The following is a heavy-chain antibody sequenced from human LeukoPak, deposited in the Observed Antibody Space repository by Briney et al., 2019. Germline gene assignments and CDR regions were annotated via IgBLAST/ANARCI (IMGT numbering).Heavy chain of an antibody. Sequence: PGRSLRLPCAASGFTFDDYAMHWVRQAPGKGLEWVSGISWNSGSIGYADSVKGRFTISRDNAKNSLYLQMNSLRGEDMALYYCAKDKHFDWLLYYFDYWGQGTLVTVSS. CDR3: AKDKHFDWLLYYFDY. CDR1: GFTFDDYA. J-gene: IGHJ4*02. V-gene: IGHV3-9*03. D-gene: IGHD3-9*01. CDR2: ISWNSGSI.